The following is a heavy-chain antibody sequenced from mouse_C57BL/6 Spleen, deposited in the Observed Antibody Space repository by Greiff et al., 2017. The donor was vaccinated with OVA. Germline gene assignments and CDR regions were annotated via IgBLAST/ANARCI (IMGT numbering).Heavy chain of an antibody. Sequence: EVQLQQSGPELVKPGASVKMSCKASGYTFTDYNMHWVKQSHGQSLEWIGYINPNNGGTSYNQKFKGKATLTVNKSSSTAYMELRSLTSEESAVYYCARGFLDYYAMDYWGQGTSVTVSS. J-gene: IGHJ4*01. CDR1: GYTFTDYN. CDR2: INPNNGGT. CDR3: ARGFLDYYAMDY. V-gene: IGHV1-22*01.